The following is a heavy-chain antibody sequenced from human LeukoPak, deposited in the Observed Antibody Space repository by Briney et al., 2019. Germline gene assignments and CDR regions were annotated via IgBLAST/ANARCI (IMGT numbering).Heavy chain of an antibody. CDR3: AREVIAVAGTGNFDY. CDR2: IYTSGST. J-gene: IGHJ4*02. D-gene: IGHD6-19*01. V-gene: IGHV4-61*02. CDR1: GGSISSGSYY. Sequence: PSQTLSLTCTVSGGSISSGSYYWSWIRQPAGKGLEWIGRIYTSGSTNYNPSLKSRVTISVDTSKNRFSLKLSSVTATDTAVYYCAREVIAVAGTGNFDYWGQGTLVTVSS.